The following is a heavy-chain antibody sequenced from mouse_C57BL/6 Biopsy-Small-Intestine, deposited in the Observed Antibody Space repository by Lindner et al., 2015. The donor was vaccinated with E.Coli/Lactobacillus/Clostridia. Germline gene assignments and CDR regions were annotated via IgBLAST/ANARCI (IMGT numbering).Heavy chain of an antibody. Sequence: SVKVSCQGFWTTPSPATICTGCDRPLDKGLSGWDGSTLTVVATNYAQKFQGRVTMTRDTSISTAYMDLSRLRSDDTAVYYCARDRSRPSYQLPHGDYYYGMDVWGQGTTVTVSS. D-gene: IGHD1-1*01. V-gene: IGHV1-53*01. CDR3: ARDRSRPSYQLPHGDYYYGMDV. CDR1: TTPSPAT. CDR2: STLTVVAT. J-gene: IGHJ1*01.